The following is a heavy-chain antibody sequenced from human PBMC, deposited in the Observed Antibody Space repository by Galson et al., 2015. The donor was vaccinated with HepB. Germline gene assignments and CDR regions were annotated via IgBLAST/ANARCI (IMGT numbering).Heavy chain of an antibody. Sequence: SVKVSCKPSGYNFMTYGINWVRQAPGQGLEWMGWISTYTGNAKYAQKFQGRVTMTTDTSTSTAYMELRRLRSDDTAVYYCARGGRLGELSSSDYWGQGTLVTVSS. D-gene: IGHD3-16*02. CDR2: ISTYTGNA. CDR3: ARGGRLGELSSSDY. J-gene: IGHJ4*02. CDR1: GYNFMTYG. V-gene: IGHV1-18*01.